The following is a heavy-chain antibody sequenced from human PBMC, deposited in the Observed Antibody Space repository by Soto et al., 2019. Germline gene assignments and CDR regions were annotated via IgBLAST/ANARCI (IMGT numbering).Heavy chain of an antibody. CDR3: ARSRRRSVRSLPFDY. J-gene: IGHJ4*02. V-gene: IGHV4-34*01. CDR2: INHSGST. CDR1: GGSFSGYY. D-gene: IGHD3-10*01. Sequence: QVQLQQWGAGLLKPSETLSLTCAVYGGSFSGYYWSWIRQPPGKGLEWIGEINHSGSTNYNPSLKSRVTISVDTSKNQFSLKLSSVTAADTAVYYCARSRRRSVRSLPFDYWGQGTLVTVSS.